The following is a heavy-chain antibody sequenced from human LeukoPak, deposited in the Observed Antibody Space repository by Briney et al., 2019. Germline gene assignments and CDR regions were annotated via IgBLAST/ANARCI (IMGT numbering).Heavy chain of an antibody. V-gene: IGHV3-9*01. Sequence: GGSLRLSCAASGFTFDDYAMHWVRQAPGKGLEWVSGISWNSGSIGYADSVKGRFTISRDNAKNSLYLQMNSLRAEDTALYYCAKGDVLRYFDWSEDAFDIWGQGTMVTVSS. CDR3: AKGDVLRYFDWSEDAFDI. CDR1: GFTFDDYA. D-gene: IGHD3-9*01. CDR2: ISWNSGSI. J-gene: IGHJ3*02.